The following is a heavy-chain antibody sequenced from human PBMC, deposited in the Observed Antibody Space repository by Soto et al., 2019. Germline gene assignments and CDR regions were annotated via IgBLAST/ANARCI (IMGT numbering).Heavy chain of an antibody. CDR1: GGSISSSSYY. V-gene: IGHV4-39*01. D-gene: IGHD5-12*01. Sequence: SETLSLTCTVSGGSISSSSYYWGWIRQPPGKGLEWIGSIYCSGSTYYNPSLKSRVTISVDTSKNQFSLKLSSVTAADTAVYYCARRKGNRDGYNNFDYWGQGTLVTVSS. J-gene: IGHJ4*02. CDR3: ARRKGNRDGYNNFDY. CDR2: IYCSGST.